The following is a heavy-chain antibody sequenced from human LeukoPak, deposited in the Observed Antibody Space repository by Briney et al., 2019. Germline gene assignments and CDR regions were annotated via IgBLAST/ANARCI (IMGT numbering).Heavy chain of an antibody. CDR1: GFTFSSYT. CDR2: ISSGSSYI. Sequence: PGGSLRLSCAASGFTFSSYTMNWVRQAPGKGLEWVSIISSGSSYIHYADSVKGRFTISRDNAKNSLYLQMNSLRAEDTAVYYCARKDRLGYSYGQGPFDFWGQGTLVTVSS. D-gene: IGHD5-18*01. V-gene: IGHV3-21*01. CDR3: ARKDRLGYSYGQGPFDF. J-gene: IGHJ4*02.